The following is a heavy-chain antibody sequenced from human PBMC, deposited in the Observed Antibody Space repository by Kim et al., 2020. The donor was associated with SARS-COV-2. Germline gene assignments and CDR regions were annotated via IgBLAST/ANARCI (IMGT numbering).Heavy chain of an antibody. CDR3: ARVGITMPGNDY. V-gene: IGHV3-66*01. Sequence: GGSLRLSCAVSGFTVSSSFMTWVRQAPGKGLEWVSIIYSDGNRYCTDSVQDRFTISRDNSKNTLDLQMNSLRAEDTAVYYCARVGITMPGNDYWGQGTLVTVSS. D-gene: IGHD6-19*01. CDR2: IYSDGNR. CDR1: GFTVSSSF. J-gene: IGHJ4*02.